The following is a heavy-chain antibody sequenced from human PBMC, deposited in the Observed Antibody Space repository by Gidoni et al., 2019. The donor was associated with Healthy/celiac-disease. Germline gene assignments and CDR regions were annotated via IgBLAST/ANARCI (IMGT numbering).Heavy chain of an antibody. Sequence: QLQLQASGPGLVKPSETLSLTCTVSGGSISSSSYYWGWIRQPPGKGLEWIGSIYYSGTTYYNPSLKSRVTISVETSKNQFSLKLTSVTAADTAVYYCAREGITASGFFDYWGQGTLVTVSS. V-gene: IGHV4-39*07. CDR1: GGSISSSSYY. CDR3: AREGITASGFFDY. D-gene: IGHD1-20*01. J-gene: IGHJ4*02. CDR2: IYYSGTT.